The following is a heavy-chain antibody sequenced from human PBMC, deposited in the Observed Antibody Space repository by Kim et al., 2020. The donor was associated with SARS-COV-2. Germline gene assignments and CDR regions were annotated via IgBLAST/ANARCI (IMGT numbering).Heavy chain of an antibody. CDR1: GYTFTSYY. V-gene: IGHV1-46*01. D-gene: IGHD3-10*01. CDR2: INPSGGST. Sequence: ASVKVSCKASGYTFTSYYMRWVRQAPGQGLEWMGIINPSGGSTSYAQKFQGRVTMTRDTSTSTVYMELSSLRSEDTAVYYCARDVGLLWFGEQGNWFDPWGQGTLVTVSS. J-gene: IGHJ5*02. CDR3: ARDVGLLWFGEQGNWFDP.